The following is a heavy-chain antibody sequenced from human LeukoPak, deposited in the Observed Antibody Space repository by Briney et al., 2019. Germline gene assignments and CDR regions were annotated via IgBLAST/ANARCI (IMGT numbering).Heavy chain of an antibody. V-gene: IGHV1-18*01. J-gene: IGHJ5*01. CDR3: ARDLWYSISSGSLDS. Sequence: ASVKVSCKASGYTFISYGISWVRQDPGQGLEWMGWISGYNGNTSYAQNMQGRVTMTTDTSTRTAYMELRSLRSDDTAVYYCARDLWYSISSGSLDSWGQGTLVTVSS. D-gene: IGHD6-6*01. CDR2: ISGYNGNT. CDR1: GYTFISYG.